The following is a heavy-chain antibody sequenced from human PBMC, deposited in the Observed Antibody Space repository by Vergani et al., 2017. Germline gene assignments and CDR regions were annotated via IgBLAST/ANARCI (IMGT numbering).Heavy chain of an antibody. CDR1: GGSISSYY. D-gene: IGHD6-13*01. J-gene: IGHJ6*03. V-gene: IGHV4-59*01. Sequence: QVQLQESGPGLVKPSETLSLTCTVSGGSISSYYWSWIRQPPGKGLEWIGYIYYSGSTNYNPPRKSRVTISVDTSKNQFSLKLSSVTAADTAVYYCARATLPAAGPYYYYYYMDVWGKGTTVTVSS. CDR2: IYYSGST. CDR3: ARATLPAAGPYYYYYYMDV.